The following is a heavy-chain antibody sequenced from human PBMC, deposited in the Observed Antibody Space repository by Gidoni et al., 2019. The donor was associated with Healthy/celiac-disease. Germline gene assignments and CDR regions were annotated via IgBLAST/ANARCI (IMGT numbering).Heavy chain of an antibody. CDR3: AHLHDYGDYVPYFDY. Sequence: QITLKESGPTLVKPTQTLTLTCTFSGFSLSTSGVGVGWIRQPPGKALEWLALIYWDDDKRYSPSLKSRLTITKDTSKNQVVLTMTNMDPVDTATYYCAHLHDYGDYVPYFDYWGQGTLVTVSS. CDR1: GFSLSTSGVG. D-gene: IGHD4-17*01. V-gene: IGHV2-5*02. J-gene: IGHJ4*02. CDR2: IYWDDDK.